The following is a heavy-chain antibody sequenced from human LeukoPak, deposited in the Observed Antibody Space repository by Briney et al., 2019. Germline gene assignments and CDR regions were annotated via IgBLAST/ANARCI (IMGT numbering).Heavy chain of an antibody. CDR3: TREQDREASATVVGDY. CDR2: IKQDGSAR. CDR1: GFTFSSYA. Sequence: GGSLRLSCAASGFTFSSYAMSWVRQAPGKGLEWVANIKQDGSARYYVDSVKGRFTISRDNAKNSLFLQMNSLRAEDTAVYYCTREQDREASATVVGDYWGQGTLVTVSS. J-gene: IGHJ4*02. D-gene: IGHD4-23*01. V-gene: IGHV3-7*01.